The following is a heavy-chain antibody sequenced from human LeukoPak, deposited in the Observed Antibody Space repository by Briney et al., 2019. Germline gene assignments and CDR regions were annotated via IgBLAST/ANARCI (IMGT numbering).Heavy chain of an antibody. D-gene: IGHD3-3*01. CDR1: GFTFSSYA. Sequence: GGSPRLSCAASGFTFSSYAMHWVRQAPGKGLEWVAVISYDGSNKYYADSVKGRFTISRDNSKNTLYLQMNSLRAEDTAVYYCARDPDFWSGPYYMDVWGKGTTVTVSS. CDR3: ARDPDFWSGPYYMDV. V-gene: IGHV3-30-3*01. J-gene: IGHJ6*03. CDR2: ISYDGSNK.